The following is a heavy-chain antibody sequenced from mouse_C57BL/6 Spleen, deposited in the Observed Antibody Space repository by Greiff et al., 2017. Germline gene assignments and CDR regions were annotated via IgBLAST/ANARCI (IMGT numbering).Heavy chain of an antibody. Sequence: VQLQESGPGLVKPSQSLSLTCSVTGYSITSGYYWNWIRQFPGNKLEWMGYISYDGSNNYNPSLKNRISITRDTSKNQFFLKLNSVTTEDTATYYCARAPDGYGFDYWGQGTTLTVSS. CDR1: GYSITSGYY. J-gene: IGHJ2*01. V-gene: IGHV3-6*01. CDR3: ARAPDGYGFDY. D-gene: IGHD2-3*01. CDR2: ISYDGSN.